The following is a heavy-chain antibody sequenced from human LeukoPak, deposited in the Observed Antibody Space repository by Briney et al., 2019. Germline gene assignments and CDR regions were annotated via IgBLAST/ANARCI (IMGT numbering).Heavy chain of an antibody. CDR3: ARYRDITALRGVIPFFDY. CDR1: GFIFSHYA. J-gene: IGHJ4*02. D-gene: IGHD3-10*01. CDR2: ISNDGSSK. Sequence: GGSLRLSCAASGFIFSHYAMHWVRQAPGKGLEWVAVISNDGSSKYHADSVKGRFTISRDNSKNTLYLQMDRLRAEDTAVYYCARYRDITALRGVIPFFDYWGMGNLVTVS. V-gene: IGHV3-30*04.